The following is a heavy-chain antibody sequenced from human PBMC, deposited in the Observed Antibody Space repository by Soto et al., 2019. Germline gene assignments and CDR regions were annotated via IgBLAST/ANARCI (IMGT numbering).Heavy chain of an antibody. CDR3: ARTGGMDV. CDR2: INHSGNT. Sequence: QVQLQQWGAGLLKPSETLSLTCAVYGGSFSGYYRSWLRQPPGKGPEWIGEINHSGNTKYTPSLESRVTISVDTSKNQFSLKLNSVSAADTAVYYCARTGGMDVWSQGATVTVSS. J-gene: IGHJ6*02. V-gene: IGHV4-34*01. CDR1: GGSFSGYY.